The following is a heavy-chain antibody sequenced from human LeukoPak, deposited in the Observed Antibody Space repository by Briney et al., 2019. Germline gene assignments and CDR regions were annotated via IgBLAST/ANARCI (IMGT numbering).Heavy chain of an antibody. J-gene: IGHJ3*02. CDR3: AKAMTPYYYGSGSYYLGDAFDI. CDR2: ISWNSGSI. Sequence: PGGSLRLSCAASGFTFDDYAMHWVRQAPGKGLEWVSGISWNSGSIGYADSVKGRFTISRDNAKNSLYLQMNSLRAEDTALYYCAKAMTPYYYGSGSYYLGDAFDIWGQGTMVTVSS. CDR1: GFTFDDYA. V-gene: IGHV3-9*01. D-gene: IGHD3-10*01.